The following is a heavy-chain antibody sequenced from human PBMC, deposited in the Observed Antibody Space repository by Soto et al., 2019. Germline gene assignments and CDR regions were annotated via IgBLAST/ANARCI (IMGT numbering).Heavy chain of an antibody. D-gene: IGHD3-22*01. CDR1: GFTFSSYG. CDR2: ISYDGSNK. CDR3: AKAHHYYDSSGVDY. V-gene: IGHV3-30*18. Sequence: QVQLVESGGGVVQPGRSLRLSCAASGFTFSSYGMHWVRQAPGKGLEWVAVISYDGSNKYYADSVKGRFTISRDNSKNTLYLQMNSLRAEDRAVYYCAKAHHYYDSSGVDYWGQGTLVTVSS. J-gene: IGHJ4*02.